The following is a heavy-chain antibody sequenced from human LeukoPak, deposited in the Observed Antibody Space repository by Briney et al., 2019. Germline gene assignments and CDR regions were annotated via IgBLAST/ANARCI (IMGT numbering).Heavy chain of an antibody. Sequence: ASVKVSCKASGYTFTTYGISWVRQAPGQGLEWMGWISAYNGNTNYAQKLQGRDTMTTDTSTSTAYMELRSLRSDDTAVYFCARGAERNGYFYWGQGTLVTVSS. D-gene: IGHD3-3*01. CDR2: ISAYNGNT. V-gene: IGHV1-18*01. CDR3: ARGAERNGYFY. J-gene: IGHJ4*02. CDR1: GYTFTTYG.